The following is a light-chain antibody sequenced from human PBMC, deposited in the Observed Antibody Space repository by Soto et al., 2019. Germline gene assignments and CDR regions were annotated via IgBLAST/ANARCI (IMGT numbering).Light chain of an antibody. J-gene: IGKJ5*01. Sequence: DIQMTQSPSSVSASVGDTVTITCRASQGISSWLGWYQQKPEKAPKLLIYAASSLQGGVPSRFSGSGSGTDFTLTISSLQPEDFGTYYCQQASSFPQITFGQGTRLEI. CDR2: AAS. CDR1: QGISSW. V-gene: IGKV1-12*01. CDR3: QQASSFPQIT.